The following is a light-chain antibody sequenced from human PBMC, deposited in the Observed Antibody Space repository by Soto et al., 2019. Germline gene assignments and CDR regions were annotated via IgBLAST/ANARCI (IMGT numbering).Light chain of an antibody. Sequence: EIVMTQSPASLSVPPGERATLSCRASQSVSSNFAWYLQKPGQAPRLLIYGASTRATAVPARFTASGSGTEFTLTISSLQSDDFGGYYCQQYGTWPRTFGQGTKVEIK. CDR3: QQYGTWPRT. CDR1: QSVSSN. V-gene: IGKV3-15*01. J-gene: IGKJ1*01. CDR2: GAS.